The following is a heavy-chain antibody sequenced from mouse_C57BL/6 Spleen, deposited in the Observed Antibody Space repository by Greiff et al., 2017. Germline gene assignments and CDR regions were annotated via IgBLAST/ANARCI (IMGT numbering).Heavy chain of an antibody. V-gene: IGHV5-4*01. CDR1: GFTFSSYA. D-gene: IGHD2-5*01. CDR3: ARDGLLYYSKTWFAY. CDR2: ISDGGSYP. Sequence: EVKLMESGGGLVKPGGSLKLSCAASGFTFSSYALSWVRQTPEKRLEWVATISDGGSYPYYPDNVKGRFPISRDNAKHNLYLQMSHLKSDDTAMYYFARDGLLYYSKTWFAYWGQGTLVTVSA. J-gene: IGHJ3*01.